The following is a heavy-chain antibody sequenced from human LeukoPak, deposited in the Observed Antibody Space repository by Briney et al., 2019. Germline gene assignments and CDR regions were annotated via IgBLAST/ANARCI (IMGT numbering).Heavy chain of an antibody. J-gene: IGHJ4*02. V-gene: IGHV3-49*03. D-gene: IGHD6-6*01. CDR1: GFNFGDYA. Sequence: GGSLRLSCTTSGFNFGDYAMNWFRQAPGKGLEWVGFIRRKAQGGTTEYAASVKGRFTISRDDSRSIAYLQLSSLKIDDTARYFCIRDSALAALGIWGQGTLVTVSS. CDR2: IRRKAQGGTT. CDR3: IRDSALAALGI.